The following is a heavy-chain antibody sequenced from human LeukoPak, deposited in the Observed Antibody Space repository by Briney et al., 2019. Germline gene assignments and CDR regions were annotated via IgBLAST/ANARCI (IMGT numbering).Heavy chain of an antibody. J-gene: IGHJ6*02. Sequence: GGSLRLSCAASGFTVSSNYMSWVRQAPGKGLEWVSVIYSGGSTYYADSVKGRFTTSRDNSKNTLYLQMNSLRAEDTAVYYCAKEMGYCSSTSCRNYYYYGMDVWGQGTTVTVSS. D-gene: IGHD2-2*01. CDR3: AKEMGYCSSTSCRNYYYYGMDV. CDR2: IYSGGST. V-gene: IGHV3-53*05. CDR1: GFTVSSNY.